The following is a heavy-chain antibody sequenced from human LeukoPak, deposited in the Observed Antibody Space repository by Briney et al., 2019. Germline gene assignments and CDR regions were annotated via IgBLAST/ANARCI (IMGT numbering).Heavy chain of an antibody. CDR3: ARFLGGSYGMDV. Sequence: ASVTVSCTASGYTFTSYSMHWVRQAPGQRLEWMGWINAGNGNTKFSQKFQGRVTITRDTSASTAYMELSSLRSEDTAVYYCARFLGGSYGMDVWGQGTTVTVSS. D-gene: IGHD1-26*01. CDR2: INAGNGNT. V-gene: IGHV1-3*01. CDR1: GYTFTSYS. J-gene: IGHJ6*02.